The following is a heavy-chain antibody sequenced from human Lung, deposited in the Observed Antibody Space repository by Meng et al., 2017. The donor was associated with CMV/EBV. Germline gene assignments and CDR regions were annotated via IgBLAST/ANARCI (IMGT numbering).Heavy chain of an antibody. CDR3: ARTVGRELHFDY. D-gene: IGHD1-26*01. CDR1: GFSLSTSGMC. CDR2: IDWDDDK. V-gene: IGHV2-70*20. J-gene: IGHJ4*02. Sequence: SGXXLAXPTQTLTLTCTFSGFSLSTSGMCVSWVRQPPGKALEWLALIDWDDDKYYSTSLKTRLTISKDTSKNQVVLTMTNMDPVDTATYYCARTVGRELHFDYXGQGXLLTVSS.